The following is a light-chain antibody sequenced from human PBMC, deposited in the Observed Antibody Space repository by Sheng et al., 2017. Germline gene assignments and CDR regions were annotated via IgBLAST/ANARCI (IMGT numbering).Light chain of an antibody. CDR3: TSYTTSSTFV. J-gene: IGLJ1*01. CDR2: DVT. V-gene: IGLV2-14*01. CDR1: SSDVGGYNY. Sequence: QSALIQPASVSGSPGQSITISCTGTSSDVGGYNYVSWYQQHPGKVPRLMIYDVTNRPSGVSIRFSGSKSGNTASLTISGLQTEDEADYYCTSYTTSSTFVFGTGTKVTVL.